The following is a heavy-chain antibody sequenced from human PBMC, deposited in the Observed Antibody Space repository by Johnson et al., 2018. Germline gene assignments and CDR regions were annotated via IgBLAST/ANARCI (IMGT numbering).Heavy chain of an antibody. CDR1: GFTFSSHD. J-gene: IGHJ3*01. D-gene: IGHD1-7*01. CDR3: ARKKFGTTAGFDV. CDR2: IGSVGEK. Sequence: VQLVQSGGGLVQPGKSLRLSCAASGFTFSSHDLHWVRQATGKGLEWVSRIGSVGEKSYSASVKGKFFISRENAETSLYLQMNSLRAGDTAVYYCARKKFGTTAGFDVWGQGTMVTVSS. V-gene: IGHV3-13*01.